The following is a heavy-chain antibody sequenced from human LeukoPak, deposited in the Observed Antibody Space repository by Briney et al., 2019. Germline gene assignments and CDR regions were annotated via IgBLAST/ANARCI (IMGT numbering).Heavy chain of an antibody. CDR3: AREHTDYYYGMDV. Sequence: GGSLRLSCAASGFTFSSYSMNWVRQAPGKGLEWVSSISSSSSYIYYADSVKGRFTISRDNAKNSLYLQMSSLRAEDAAVYYCAREHTDYYYGMDVWGQGTTVTVSS. J-gene: IGHJ6*02. CDR2: ISSSSSYI. V-gene: IGHV3-21*01. CDR1: GFTFSSYS. D-gene: IGHD5-18*01.